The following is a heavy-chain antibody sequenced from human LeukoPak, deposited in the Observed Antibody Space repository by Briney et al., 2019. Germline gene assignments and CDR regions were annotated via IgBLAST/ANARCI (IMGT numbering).Heavy chain of an antibody. Sequence: SVKVSCKASGGTFSSYAISWVRQAPGQGLEWMGGIIPIFGTANYAQKFQGRVTMTRDTSISTAYMELSRLRSDDTAVYYCAREAMTTVTTTDYYYMDVWGKGTTVTISS. CDR1: GGTFSSYA. J-gene: IGHJ6*03. V-gene: IGHV1-69*05. CDR2: IIPIFGTA. D-gene: IGHD4-17*01. CDR3: AREAMTTVTTTDYYYMDV.